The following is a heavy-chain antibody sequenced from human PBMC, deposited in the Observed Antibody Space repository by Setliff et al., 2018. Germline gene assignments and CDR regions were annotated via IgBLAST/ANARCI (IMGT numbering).Heavy chain of an antibody. Sequence: ASVKVSCKTSGYAFTDNYIHWVRQAPGLGLEWMGWINPKTGGTNLAQKFQGWVSMTRDTSITTAYMELSRLTSDDMAVYFCARSDHLVVDGFDVWGQGTMVTVSS. CDR3: ARSDHLVVDGFDV. J-gene: IGHJ3*01. D-gene: IGHD3-16*01. V-gene: IGHV1-2*04. CDR1: GYAFTDNY. CDR2: INPKTGGT.